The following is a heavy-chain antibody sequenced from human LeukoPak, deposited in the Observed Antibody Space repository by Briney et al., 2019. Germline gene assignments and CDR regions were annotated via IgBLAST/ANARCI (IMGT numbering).Heavy chain of an antibody. CDR1: GGSISRYY. CDR2: IYTSGST. CDR3: ARHWDSQNYYLNWFDP. J-gene: IGHJ5*02. Sequence: SETLSLTCTVSGGSISRYYWSWIRQPPGKGLEWIGYIYTSGSTNYNPSLKSRVTISVDTSKNQFSLKLSSVTAADTAVYYCARHWDSQNYYLNWFDPWGQGTLVTVSS. V-gene: IGHV4-4*09. D-gene: IGHD3-10*01.